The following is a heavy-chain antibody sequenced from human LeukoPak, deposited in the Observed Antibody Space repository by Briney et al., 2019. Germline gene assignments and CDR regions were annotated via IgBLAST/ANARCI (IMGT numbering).Heavy chain of an antibody. D-gene: IGHD2-2*01. Sequence: GASVKVSCKVSGYTLTELSMHWVRQAPGKGLEWMGGFDPEDGETIYAQKFQGRVTMTEDTSTDTAYMELSSLRSEDTAVYYCARGRDCSSTSCYGRQYYFDYWGQGTLVTVSS. CDR1: GYTLTELS. CDR3: ARGRDCSSTSCYGRQYYFDY. V-gene: IGHV1-24*01. CDR2: FDPEDGET. J-gene: IGHJ4*02.